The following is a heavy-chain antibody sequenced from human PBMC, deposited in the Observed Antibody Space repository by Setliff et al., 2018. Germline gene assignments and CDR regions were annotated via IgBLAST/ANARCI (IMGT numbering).Heavy chain of an antibody. Sequence: ASETLSLTCTVSGGSISSYYWSWIRQPPGKGLEWIGYIYYSGSTNYNPSLKSRVTISVDTSKNQFSLKLSSVTAADTAVYYCARGRSGDFDYWGQGTLGTVSS. J-gene: IGHJ4*02. CDR3: ARGRSGDFDY. CDR1: GGSISSYY. D-gene: IGHD3-3*01. CDR2: IYYSGST. V-gene: IGHV4-59*01.